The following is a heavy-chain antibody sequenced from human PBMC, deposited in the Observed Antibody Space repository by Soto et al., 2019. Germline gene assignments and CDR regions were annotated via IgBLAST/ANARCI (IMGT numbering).Heavy chain of an antibody. V-gene: IGHV4-59*08. Sequence: QVQLQESGPGLVKPSETLSLTCTVSGGSISSYYWSWIRQPPGKGLEWIGFIYYSGSTNYKPSLKSRVTISVDTSKNNFSLQLGSVTAAHTAVYYCATPARGAAFDIWAQGTIVTVSS. J-gene: IGHJ3*02. D-gene: IGHD5-12*01. CDR1: GGSISSYY. CDR3: ATPARGAAFDI. CDR2: IYYSGST.